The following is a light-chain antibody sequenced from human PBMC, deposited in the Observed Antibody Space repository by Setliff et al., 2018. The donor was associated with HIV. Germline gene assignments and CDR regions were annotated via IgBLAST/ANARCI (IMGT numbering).Light chain of an antibody. CDR3: SSYTNITTRV. CDR2: EVH. J-gene: IGLJ1*01. Sequence: QSVLTQPASVSGSPGQSITISCTGTNNDIGSYNLVSWYQQHPGKAPKLMIYEVHKRPSGVSSRFSASKSGNTASLTISGLQTEDEADYYCSSYTNITTRVFGTGTKVTVL. CDR1: NNDIGSYNL. V-gene: IGLV2-14*02.